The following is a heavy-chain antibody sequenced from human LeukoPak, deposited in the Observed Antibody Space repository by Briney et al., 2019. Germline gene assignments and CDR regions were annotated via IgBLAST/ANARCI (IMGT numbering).Heavy chain of an antibody. D-gene: IGHD3-3*01. CDR1: GFTFNSYW. CDR3: ASDNWYAFWSAPTWAY. J-gene: IGHJ4*02. CDR2: IKQDGSEK. V-gene: IGHV3-7*01. Sequence: GGSLRLSCAASGFTFNSYWMSWVRQAPGKGLEWVANIKQDGSEKYYMDSVEGRFTISRDNAKNSLFLQMNSLRAEDTAVYYCASDNWYAFWSAPTWAYWGQGTLVTVSS.